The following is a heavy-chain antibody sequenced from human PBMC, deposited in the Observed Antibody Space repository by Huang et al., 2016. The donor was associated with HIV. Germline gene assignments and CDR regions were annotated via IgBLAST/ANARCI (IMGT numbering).Heavy chain of an antibody. J-gene: IGHJ4*02. CDR1: GFPFTSYW. CDR3: ARGPPMTTVTFFGY. Sequence: EVQLVESGGGLVHPGGSLRLSCAACGFPFTSYWVSWVRQAPGKGVEWVANINQSGSEKYCVESVKGRFTIARDNDKNSLYLQMNSLRAEDTAVYYCARGPPMTTVTFFGYWGQGTLVTVSS. CDR2: INQSGSEK. V-gene: IGHV3-7*01. D-gene: IGHD4-17*01.